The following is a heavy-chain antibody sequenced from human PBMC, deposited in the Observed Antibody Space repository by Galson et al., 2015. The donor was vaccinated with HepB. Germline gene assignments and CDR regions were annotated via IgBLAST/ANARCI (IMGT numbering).Heavy chain of an antibody. J-gene: IGHJ4*02. Sequence: SLRLSCAASGFTFSGYWMSWVRQAPGKGLEWVANINNDGSDKYYADSVKGRFTVSRDNAKNSLYLQMNSLRVEDTALYYCARADAFRTVDSSGQGALVTVAS. CDR2: INNDGSDK. D-gene: IGHD3-16*01. V-gene: IGHV3-7*03. CDR3: ARADAFRTVDS. CDR1: GFTFSGYW.